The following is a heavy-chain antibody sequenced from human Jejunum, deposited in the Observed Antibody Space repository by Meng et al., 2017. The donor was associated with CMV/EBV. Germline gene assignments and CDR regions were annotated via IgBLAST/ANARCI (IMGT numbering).Heavy chain of an antibody. D-gene: IGHD1-14*01. J-gene: IGHJ6*02. Sequence: SYAIHCVRQAPGKGLEWAAVISYDGNNKFYADSVKGRFTISRDNSKNTLYLEMNSLRADDTAVYYCARDLGPVSPAPSYYYGMDVWGQGATVTVSS. CDR1: SYA. V-gene: IGHV3-30*04. CDR2: ISYDGNNK. CDR3: ARDLGPVSPAPSYYYGMDV.